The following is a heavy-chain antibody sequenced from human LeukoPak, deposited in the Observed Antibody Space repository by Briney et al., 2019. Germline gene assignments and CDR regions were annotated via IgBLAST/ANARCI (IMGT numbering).Heavy chain of an antibody. J-gene: IGHJ5*02. Sequence: SETLSLTCTVSGGSISSSSYYWSWIRQPPGKGLEWIGYIYYSGSTNYNPSLKSRVTISVDTSKNQFSLKLSSVTAADTAVYYCARHVGIRSWFDPWGQGTLVTVSS. CDR3: ARHVGIRSWFDP. D-gene: IGHD1-14*01. CDR2: IYYSGST. V-gene: IGHV4-61*05. CDR1: GGSISSSSYY.